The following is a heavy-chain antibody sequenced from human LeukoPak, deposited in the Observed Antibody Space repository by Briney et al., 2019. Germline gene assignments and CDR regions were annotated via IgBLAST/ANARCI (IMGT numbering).Heavy chain of an antibody. D-gene: IGHD5-18*01. CDR1: GGPFSGYY. V-gene: IGHV4-34*09. CDR2: INHSGST. Sequence: SETLSLTCAVYGGPFSGYYWSWIRQPPGKGLEWIGEINHSGSTNYNPSLKSRVTISVDTSKNQFSLKLSSVTAADTAVYYCARIGYFHAFDIWGQGTMVTVSS. J-gene: IGHJ3*02. CDR3: ARIGYFHAFDI.